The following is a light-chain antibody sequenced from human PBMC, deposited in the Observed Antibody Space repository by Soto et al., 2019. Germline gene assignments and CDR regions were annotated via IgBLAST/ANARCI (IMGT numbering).Light chain of an antibody. CDR3: SSFAGNNKLV. J-gene: IGLJ2*01. V-gene: IGLV2-8*01. CDR1: SSDVGGYNY. Sequence: QSVLTQPPSASGSPGQSVTISCTGTSSDVGGYNYVSWYQQHPGKAPKLMISEVSKRPSGVPDRFSGSKSGNTASLTVSGLHAEDEADYYFSSFAGNNKLVFGGGTKLTVL. CDR2: EVS.